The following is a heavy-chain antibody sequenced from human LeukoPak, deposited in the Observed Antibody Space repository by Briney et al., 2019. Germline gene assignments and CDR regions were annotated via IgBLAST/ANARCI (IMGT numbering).Heavy chain of an antibody. D-gene: IGHD4/OR15-4a*01. V-gene: IGHV4-38-2*01. CDR2: IYHSGST. CDR3: ARRKGAYSYYYYYMDV. Sequence: SETLSLTCAVSGYSISSGYYWGWIRQPPGQGLEWIGSIYHSGSTYYNPSLKSRVTISVDTSKNQFSLKLSSVTAADTAVYYCARRKGAYSYYYYYMDVWGKGTPVTVSS. J-gene: IGHJ6*03. CDR1: GYSISSGYY.